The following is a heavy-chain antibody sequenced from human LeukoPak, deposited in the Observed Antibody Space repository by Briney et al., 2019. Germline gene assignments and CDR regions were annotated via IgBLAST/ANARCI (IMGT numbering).Heavy chain of an antibody. CDR1: GGSISSYY. D-gene: IGHD3-22*01. V-gene: IGHV4-59*12. J-gene: IGHJ4*02. CDR2: IYYSGST. Sequence: SETLSLTCTVSGGSISSYYWSWIRQPPGKGLEWIGYIYYSGSTNYNPSLKSRVTISVDTSKNQFSLKLSSVTAADTAVYYCARERPYYYDSSGYYFDYWGQGTLVTVSS. CDR3: ARERPYYYDSSGYYFDY.